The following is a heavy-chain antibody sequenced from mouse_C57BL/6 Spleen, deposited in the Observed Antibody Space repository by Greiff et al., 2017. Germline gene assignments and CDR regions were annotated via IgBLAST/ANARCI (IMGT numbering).Heavy chain of an antibody. CDR1: GFTFNTYA. D-gene: IGHD1-1*01. CDR2: IRSKSSNYAT. V-gene: IGHV10-3*01. Sequence: EVQLVESGGGLVQPKGSLKLSCAASGFTFNTYAMHWVRQAPGKGLEWVARIRSKSSNYATYYADSVKDRFTISRDDSQSMLYLQMNNLKTEDTAMYYCVRDPLYYYGSSYDWYFDVWGTGTTVTVSS. J-gene: IGHJ1*03. CDR3: VRDPLYYYGSSYDWYFDV.